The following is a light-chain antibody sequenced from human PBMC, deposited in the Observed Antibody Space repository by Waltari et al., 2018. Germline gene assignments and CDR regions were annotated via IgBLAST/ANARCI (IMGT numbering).Light chain of an antibody. CDR2: DAS. CDR3: QQRRGFT. CDR1: QRVSSY. J-gene: IGKJ3*01. V-gene: IGKV3-11*01. Sequence: EIVLTQSPATLSLSPGERATLSGRASQRVSSYLAWDQQKPGQAPRLLIYDASNRATCIPARFSGSGSGADFTRTISGLEPEDFAVYYCQQRRGFTFGPGTKVDIK.